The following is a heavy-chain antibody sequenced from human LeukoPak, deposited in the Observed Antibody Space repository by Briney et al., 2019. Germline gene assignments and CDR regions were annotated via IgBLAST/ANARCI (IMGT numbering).Heavy chain of an antibody. Sequence: ASVRVSCKASGYTFTNFDIYWVRQATGQGLEWMGWMNPHTGNTDFAQKFQGRVTMTRDTSTSTPYMELSSLTPEDTAVYYCARAPLGPYFENSGTTFDYWGQGALVTVSP. J-gene: IGHJ4*02. CDR1: GYTFTNFD. V-gene: IGHV1-8*01. D-gene: IGHD3-22*01. CDR2: MNPHTGNT. CDR3: ARAPLGPYFENSGTTFDY.